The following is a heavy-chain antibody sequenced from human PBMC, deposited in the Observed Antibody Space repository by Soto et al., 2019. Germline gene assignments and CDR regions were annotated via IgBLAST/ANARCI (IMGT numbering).Heavy chain of an antibody. D-gene: IGHD1-1*01. CDR3: AREGTDYRVGY. Sequence: SETLSLTCTVSGGSISSYYWSWIRQPPGKGLEWIGYIYYSGSTNYNPSLKSRVTISVDTSKNQFSLKLSSVTAADTAVYYCAREGTDYRVGYWGQGTLVTVSS. V-gene: IGHV4-59*01. CDR1: GGSISSYY. J-gene: IGHJ4*02. CDR2: IYYSGST.